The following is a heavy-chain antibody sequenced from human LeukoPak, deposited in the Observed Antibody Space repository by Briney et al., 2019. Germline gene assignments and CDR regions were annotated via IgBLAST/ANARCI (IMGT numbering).Heavy chain of an antibody. CDR2: ISSSSSTI. CDR3: AKDMGGILRSGAFDY. Sequence: PGGSLRLSCAASGFTFSSYSMNWVRQAPGKGLEWVSYISSSSSTIYYADSVKGRFTISRDNAKNSLYLQMNSLRAEDMALYYCAKDMGGILRSGAFDYWGQGTLVTVSS. D-gene: IGHD3-3*01. CDR1: GFTFSSYS. V-gene: IGHV3-48*04. J-gene: IGHJ4*02.